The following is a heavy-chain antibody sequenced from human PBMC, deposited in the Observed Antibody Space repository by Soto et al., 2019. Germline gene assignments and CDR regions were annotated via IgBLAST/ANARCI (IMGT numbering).Heavy chain of an antibody. CDR1: GFTFSSYW. CDR3: ARVRVSGYEFDP. V-gene: IGHV3-74*01. J-gene: IGHJ5*02. CDR2: INPDGRTT. D-gene: IGHD5-12*01. Sequence: EAQLVESGGGLVQPGGSLRLSCAASGFTFSSYWMHWVRQAPGKGLVWVSRINPDGRTTNYADSVKGRFTISRDNANDTLFLQMNSLGAEDTAVYYCARVRVSGYEFDPWGQGTLITVSS.